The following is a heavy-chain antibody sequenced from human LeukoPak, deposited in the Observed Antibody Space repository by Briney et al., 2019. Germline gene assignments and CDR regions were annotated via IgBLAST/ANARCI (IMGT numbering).Heavy chain of an antibody. CDR3: ARGQEWLVYPPYYYYYMDV. D-gene: IGHD6-19*01. J-gene: IGHJ6*03. Sequence: SETLSLTCTVSGGTISSYYWSWIRQPPGKGLEWIGYIYYSGSTNYNPSLKSRVTISVDTSKNQFSLKLSSVTAADTAVYYCARGQEWLVYPPYYYYYMDVWGKGTTVTVSS. V-gene: IGHV4-59*01. CDR1: GGTISSYY. CDR2: IYYSGST.